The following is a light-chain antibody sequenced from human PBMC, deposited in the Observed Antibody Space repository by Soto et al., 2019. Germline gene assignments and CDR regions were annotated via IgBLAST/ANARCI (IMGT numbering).Light chain of an antibody. J-gene: IGKJ1*01. CDR1: QSISSW. V-gene: IGKV1-5*01. CDR2: RDS. CDR3: QLDNSCAST. Sequence: DIPMTQSPSTLSASVGDRVTITCRASQSISSWWAWDQQKPRKAPKLLIYRDSLLESGVPSRFSGSGCGTEFNLTISSRQPHDVARQQCQLDNSCASTFGPGTKVELK.